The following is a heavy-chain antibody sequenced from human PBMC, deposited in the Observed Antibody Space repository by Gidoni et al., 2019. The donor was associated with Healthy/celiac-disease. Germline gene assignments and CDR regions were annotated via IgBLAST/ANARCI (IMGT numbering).Heavy chain of an antibody. CDR1: GGTFSSYA. CDR3: ARDFNLAGSSWYGGFWFDP. CDR2: IIPIFGTA. Sequence: QVQLVQSGAEVKKPGSSVKVSCKASGGTFSSYAISWVRQAPGQGLEWMGGIIPIFGTANYAQKFQGRVTITADESTSTAYMELSSLRSEDTAVYYCARDFNLAGSSWYGGFWFDPWGQGTLVTVSS. D-gene: IGHD6-13*01. J-gene: IGHJ5*02. V-gene: IGHV1-69*01.